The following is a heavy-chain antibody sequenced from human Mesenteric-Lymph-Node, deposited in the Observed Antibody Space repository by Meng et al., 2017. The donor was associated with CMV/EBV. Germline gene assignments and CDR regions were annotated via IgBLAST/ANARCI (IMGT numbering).Heavy chain of an antibody. Sequence: ASVKVSCKASGYTFTSYDINWVRQATGQGLEWMGWMNPNSGNTGYAQKFQGRVTMTRNTSISTAYMELSSLRSEDTAVYYCARGVVVPAAIPTGKGWFDPWGQGTLVTVSS. CDR3: ARGVVVPAAIPTGKGWFDP. V-gene: IGHV1-8*01. CDR1: GYTFTSYD. J-gene: IGHJ5*02. D-gene: IGHD2-2*02. CDR2: MNPNSGNT.